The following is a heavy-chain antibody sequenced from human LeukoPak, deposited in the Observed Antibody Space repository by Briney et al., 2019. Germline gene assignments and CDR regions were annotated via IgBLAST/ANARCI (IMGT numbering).Heavy chain of an antibody. J-gene: IGHJ6*03. CDR2: ISWNSGSI. D-gene: IGHD3-10*01. CDR3: AKGVVRGVSYYYYYMDV. V-gene: IGHV3-9*03. CDR1: GFTFDDYA. Sequence: GGSLRLSCAASGFTFDDYAMHWVRQAPGKGLEWVSGISWNSGSIGYADSVKGRFTISRDNAKNPLYLQMNSLRAEDMALYYCAKGVVRGVSYYYYYMDVWGKGTTVTVSS.